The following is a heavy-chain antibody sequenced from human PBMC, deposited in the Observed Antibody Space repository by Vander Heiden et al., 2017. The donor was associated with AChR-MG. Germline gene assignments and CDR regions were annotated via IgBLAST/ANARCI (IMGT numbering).Heavy chain of an antibody. J-gene: IGHJ4*02. Sequence: EVQLVESGGGLVKPGGSLSLPCAASGFTFSSYSMNWVRQAPGKGLEWVSSISSSSSYIYYADSVKGRFTISRDNAKNSLYLQMNSLRAEDTAVYYCARDEILTGYHVYWGQGTLVTVSS. CDR2: ISSSSSYI. V-gene: IGHV3-21*01. D-gene: IGHD3-9*01. CDR3: ARDEILTGYHVY. CDR1: GFTFSSYS.